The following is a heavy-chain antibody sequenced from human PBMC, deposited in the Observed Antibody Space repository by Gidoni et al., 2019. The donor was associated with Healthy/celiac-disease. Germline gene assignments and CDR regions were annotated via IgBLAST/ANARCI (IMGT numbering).Heavy chain of an antibody. CDR2: IYYSGIT. J-gene: IGHJ5*02. CDR3: ARLGYWWFDP. V-gene: IGHV4-39*01. CDR1: GGSLSSSSYY. Sequence: QLQLQESGPGLVKPSETLSLTCTVSGGSLSSSSYYWGWIRQPPGKGLEWIGSIYYSGITYYNPSLKSRVTISVDTSKNQFSLKLSSVTAADTAVYYCARLGYWWFDPWGQGTLVTVSS. D-gene: IGHD2-15*01.